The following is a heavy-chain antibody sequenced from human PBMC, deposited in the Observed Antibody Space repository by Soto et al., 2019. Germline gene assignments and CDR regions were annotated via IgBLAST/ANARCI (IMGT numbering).Heavy chain of an antibody. CDR1: GGSISSGGYY. CDR3: SIDSFAAAGREDHYYGMDV. Sequence: TLPLTCTVSGGSISSGGYYWSWIRQHPGKVLEWIGYIYYSGSTYYNPSLKSRVTISVDTSKNQCSLKLSSVTAADTAVYYCSIDSFAAAGREDHYYGMDVWGQRTTVTVSS. J-gene: IGHJ6*02. D-gene: IGHD6-13*01. CDR2: IYYSGST. V-gene: IGHV4-31*03.